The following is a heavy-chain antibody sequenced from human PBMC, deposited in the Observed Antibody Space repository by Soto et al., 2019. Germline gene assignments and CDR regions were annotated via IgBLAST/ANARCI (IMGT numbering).Heavy chain of an antibody. Sequence: QVQLVQSGAEVKKPGSSVKVSCKASGGTFSSYTISWVRQAPGQGLEWMGRIIPILGIANYAQKFQGRVTITADKSTSTAYMELSSLRSEITAVYYCAIDPSGSGSYYSWFDPWGQGTLVTVSS. CDR3: AIDPSGSGSYYSWFDP. D-gene: IGHD3-10*01. CDR2: IIPILGIA. J-gene: IGHJ5*02. CDR1: GGTFSSYT. V-gene: IGHV1-69*08.